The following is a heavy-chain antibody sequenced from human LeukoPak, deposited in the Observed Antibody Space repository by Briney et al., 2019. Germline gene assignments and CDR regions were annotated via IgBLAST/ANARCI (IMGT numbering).Heavy chain of an antibody. J-gene: IGHJ4*02. CDR2: INPSGGST. Sequence: ASVKVPCKASGYTFTSYYMHWVRQAPGQGLEWMGIINPSGGSTSYAQKFQGRVTITRDTSTSTVYMELSSLRSEDTAVYYCARDPKAGGFDYWGQGTLVTVSS. CDR3: ARDPKAGGFDY. D-gene: IGHD3-10*01. CDR1: GYTFTSYY. V-gene: IGHV1-46*01.